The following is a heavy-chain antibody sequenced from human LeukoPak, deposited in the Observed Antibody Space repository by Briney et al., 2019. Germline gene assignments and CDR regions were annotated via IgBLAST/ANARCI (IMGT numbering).Heavy chain of an antibody. J-gene: IGHJ4*02. V-gene: IGHV4-34*01. D-gene: IGHD1-26*01. CDR3: ARVGIRWEPVDY. Sequence: SETLSLTCAVYGGSFSGYYWSWIRQPPGKGLEWIGEINHSGSTNYNPSLKSRVTISVDTSKNQFSLKLSSVTAADTAVYYCARVGIRWEPVDYWGQGTPVTVSS. CDR1: GGSFSGYY. CDR2: INHSGST.